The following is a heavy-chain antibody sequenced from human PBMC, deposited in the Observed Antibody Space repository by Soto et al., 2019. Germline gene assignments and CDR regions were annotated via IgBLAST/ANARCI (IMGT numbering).Heavy chain of an antibody. Sequence: EVQLVESGGGLVQPGGSLRLSCAVSGFTFSNYWMHWVRQAPGKGLVWVSLVNSDGSNTKYADSVKGRFTISRDNAENTLYLQMNSLRAEDMAVYYCATLYGPFDIWGQGTLVTVSS. CDR2: VNSDGSNT. V-gene: IGHV3-74*03. D-gene: IGHD3-16*01. J-gene: IGHJ3*02. CDR1: GFTFSNYW. CDR3: ATLYGPFDI.